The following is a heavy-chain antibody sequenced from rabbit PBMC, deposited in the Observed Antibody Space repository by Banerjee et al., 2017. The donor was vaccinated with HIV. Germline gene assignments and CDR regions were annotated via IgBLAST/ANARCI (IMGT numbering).Heavy chain of an antibody. CDR1: GFDFSSYY. D-gene: IGHD1-1*01. CDR3: ARASSAYYLGYFTL. J-gene: IGHJ4*01. Sequence: QLKESGGGLVQPGGSLKLSCKASGFDFSSYYMTWVRQAPGKGLEWIGYIDPVFGSTYYASWVNGRFTISSHNAQNTLYLQLNSLTAADTATYFCARASSAYYLGYFTLWGQGTLVTVS. V-gene: IGHV1S7*01. CDR2: IDPVFGST.